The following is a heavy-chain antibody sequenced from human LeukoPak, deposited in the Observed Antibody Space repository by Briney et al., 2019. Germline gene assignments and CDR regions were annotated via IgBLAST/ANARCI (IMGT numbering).Heavy chain of an antibody. CDR3: ARQLIAVALYFDD. CDR2: IYYSGST. D-gene: IGHD6-19*01. CDR1: GVSISSSNSY. J-gene: IGHJ4*02. V-gene: IGHV4-39*01. Sequence: SSETLSLTCTVSGVSISSSNSYWGWIRQPPGKGLEWIGSIYYSGSTYYNPSLKSRVTISVDTSKNQLSLKLSSVTAADTAVYYCARQLIAVALYFDDWGQGTLVTVSS.